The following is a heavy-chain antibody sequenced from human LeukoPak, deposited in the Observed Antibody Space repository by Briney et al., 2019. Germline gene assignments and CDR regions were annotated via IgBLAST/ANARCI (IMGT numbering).Heavy chain of an antibody. J-gene: IGHJ3*02. CDR2: ISSNGGST. CDR1: GFTFSSYA. V-gene: IGHV3-64*01. D-gene: IGHD6-13*01. CDR3: ARDYSSSSGKHAFDI. Sequence: GGSLRLSCAASGFTFSSYAMHWVRQAPGKGLEYVSAISSNGGSTYYANSVKGRFTISRDNAKNSLYLQMNSLRAEDTAVYYCARDYSSSSGKHAFDIWGQGTMVTVSS.